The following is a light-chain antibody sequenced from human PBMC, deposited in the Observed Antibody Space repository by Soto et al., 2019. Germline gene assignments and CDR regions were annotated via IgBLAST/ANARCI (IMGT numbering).Light chain of an antibody. CDR1: QSINSW. CDR2: KAS. V-gene: IGKV1-5*03. Sequence: DIQMTQSPSTLSASVGDRVTITCRASQSINSWLAWYQQKPGKAPKLLIYKASSLESGVPSRFSGSGSGTEFTLTCSSLKPEDFAAYDCQHYEIYPLTFGQGTRLEIK. CDR3: QHYEIYPLT. J-gene: IGKJ5*01.